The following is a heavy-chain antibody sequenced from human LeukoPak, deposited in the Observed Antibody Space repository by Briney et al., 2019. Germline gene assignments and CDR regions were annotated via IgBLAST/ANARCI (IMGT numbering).Heavy chain of an antibody. CDR2: ISGYNGNT. CDR3: GRCGAYYDFLTGYYPFDY. D-gene: IGHD3-9*01. CDR1: GYTFTRYG. V-gene: IGHV1-18*01. Sequence: ASVRVFCRASGYTFTRYGISWVRQPPRQGLERMGWISGYNGNTKYAQKFRGGVPMPTDISPRRPYRELRAVRSRDTPVFHCGRCGAYYDFLTGYYPFDYWGQGTLVTVSS. J-gene: IGHJ4*02.